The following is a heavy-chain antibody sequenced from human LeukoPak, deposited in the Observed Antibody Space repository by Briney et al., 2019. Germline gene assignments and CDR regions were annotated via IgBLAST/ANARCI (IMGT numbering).Heavy chain of an antibody. Sequence: SETLSLTCTVSGDSISSYYWSWIRQSPGKGLEWIGYIYYSGTTNYNPSLKSRVTISVDTSKNQFSLKLGSVTAADTAVYYCARDGSNPFYYYMDVWGKGTTVTVSS. CDR1: GDSISSYY. CDR3: ARDGSNPFYYYMDV. CDR2: IYYSGTT. D-gene: IGHD3-10*01. J-gene: IGHJ6*03. V-gene: IGHV4-59*01.